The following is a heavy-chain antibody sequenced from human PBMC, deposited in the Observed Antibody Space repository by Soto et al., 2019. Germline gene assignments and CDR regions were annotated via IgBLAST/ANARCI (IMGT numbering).Heavy chain of an antibody. Sequence: GGSLRLSCAASGFTVSSKYMSWVRQAPGKGLEWVSIIWSAGMTFYADSVKGRFTISRDNSKNTLLLQMNSLGAEDTAVYYCAKDSNKYSSSLRGRYFDYWGQGIGVTVSS. V-gene: IGHV3-53*01. CDR1: GFTVSSKY. CDR2: IWSAGMT. J-gene: IGHJ4*02. CDR3: AKDSNKYSSSLRGRYFDY. D-gene: IGHD4-4*01.